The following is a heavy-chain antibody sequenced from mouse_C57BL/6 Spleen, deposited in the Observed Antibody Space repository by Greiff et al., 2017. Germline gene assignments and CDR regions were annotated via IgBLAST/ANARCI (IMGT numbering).Heavy chain of an antibody. D-gene: IGHD4-1*01. V-gene: IGHV1-72*01. J-gene: IGHJ2*01. CDR2: IGPNSGGT. CDR1: GYTFTSYW. CDR3: ARGFLGPGFDY. Sequence: QVQLQQPGAELVKPGASVKLSCKASGYTFTSYWMHWVTQSPGRGLEWIGRIGPNSGGTKYNEKFKGKATLTGDKPSSTAYMQLSSLTSEDSAVYYCARGFLGPGFDYWGQGTTLTVSS.